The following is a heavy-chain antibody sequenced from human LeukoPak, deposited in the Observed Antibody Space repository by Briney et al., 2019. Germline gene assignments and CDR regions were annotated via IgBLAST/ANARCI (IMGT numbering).Heavy chain of an antibody. J-gene: IGHJ3*02. CDR2: IYYSGST. Sequence: SETLSLTCTVSGGSISSYYWSWIRQPPGKGLEWIGYIYYSGSTNYNPSLKSRVTISVDTSKNQFSLKLSSVTAADTAVYYCARDSRSKYSTDAFDIWGQGTMVTVSS. CDR3: ARDSRSKYSTDAFDI. D-gene: IGHD6-6*01. V-gene: IGHV4-59*01. CDR1: GGSISSYY.